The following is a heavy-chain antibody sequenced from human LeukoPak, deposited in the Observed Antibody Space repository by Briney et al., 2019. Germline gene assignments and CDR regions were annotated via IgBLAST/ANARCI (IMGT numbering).Heavy chain of an antibody. CDR2: INPNSGGT. D-gene: IGHD3-10*01. Sequence: ASVKVSCKASGYTFTGYYMHWVRQAPGQGLEWMGWINPNSGGTNYAQKFQGRVTMTRDTSISTAYMELSRLRSDDTAVYYCASPLSGRYYGSGSYLVQYGMDVWGQGTTVTVSS. CDR1: GYTFTGYY. J-gene: IGHJ6*02. CDR3: ASPLSGRYYGSGSYLVQYGMDV. V-gene: IGHV1-2*02.